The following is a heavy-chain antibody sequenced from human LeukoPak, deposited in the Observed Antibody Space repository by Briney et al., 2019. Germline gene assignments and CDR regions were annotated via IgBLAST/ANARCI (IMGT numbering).Heavy chain of an antibody. CDR1: GGTFSSYT. V-gene: IGHV1-69*02. CDR3: ATRCSSTSCYTDPLFH. J-gene: IGHJ4*02. CDR2: IIPILGIA. D-gene: IGHD2-2*02. Sequence: ASVKVSCKASGGTFSSYTISWVRQAPGQGLEWMGRIIPILGIANYAQKFQGRVTITADKSTSTAYMELSSLRSEDTAVYYCATRCSSTSCYTDPLFHWGQGTLVTVSS.